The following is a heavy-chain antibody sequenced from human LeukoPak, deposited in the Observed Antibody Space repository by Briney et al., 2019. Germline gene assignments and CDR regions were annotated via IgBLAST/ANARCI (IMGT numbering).Heavy chain of an antibody. CDR2: VIPIFGTA. CDR1: GGTFSSYA. V-gene: IGHV1-69*05. CDR3: ATPVTPGDYYYYMDV. Sequence: GASVKVSCKASGGTFSSYAISWVGQAPGQGLEWMGGVIPIFGTANYAQKFQGRVTITTDESTSTAYMELSSLRSEDTAVYYCATPVTPGDYYYYMDVWGKGTTVTVSS. J-gene: IGHJ6*03. D-gene: IGHD4-11*01.